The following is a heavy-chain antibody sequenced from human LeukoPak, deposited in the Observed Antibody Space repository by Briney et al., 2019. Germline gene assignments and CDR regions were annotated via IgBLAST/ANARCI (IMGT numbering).Heavy chain of an antibody. CDR1: GGTFSSYA. CDR2: IIPIFGTA. CDR3: ARSVVSSGYYYYYMDV. D-gene: IGHD6-19*01. J-gene: IGHJ6*03. Sequence: SVKVSCKASGGTFSSYAISWVRQAPGQGLEWMGGIIPIFGTANYAQKFQGRVTITADKSTSTAYMELSSLRSEDTAVYYCARSVVSSGYYYYYMDVWGKGTTVTVSS. V-gene: IGHV1-69*06.